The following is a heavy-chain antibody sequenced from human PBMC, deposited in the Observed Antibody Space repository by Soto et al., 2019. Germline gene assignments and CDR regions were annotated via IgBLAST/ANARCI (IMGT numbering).Heavy chain of an antibody. CDR2: ISYDGSNK. CDR1: GFTFSSYA. D-gene: IGHD3-22*01. Sequence: PGGSLRLSCAASGFTFSSYAMHWVRQAPGKGLEWVAVISYDGSNKYYADSVKGRFTISRDNSKNTLYLQMNSLRAEDTAVYYCARGPPTYYYDSSGHFDYWGQGTLVTVSS. CDR3: ARGPPTYYYDSSGHFDY. V-gene: IGHV3-30-3*01. J-gene: IGHJ4*02.